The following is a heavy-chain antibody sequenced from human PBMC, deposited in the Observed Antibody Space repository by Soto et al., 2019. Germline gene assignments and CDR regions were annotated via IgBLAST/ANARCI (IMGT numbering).Heavy chain of an antibody. Sequence: QVQLVQSGAEVKKPGSSVKVSCKASGGTFSSYAISWVRQAPGQGLEWMGGIIPIFGTANYAQKFQGRVTITADESTSTAYMELSSLRSDDTAVYYCARDSDSGSYHRFDYWGQGTLVTVSS. CDR2: IIPIFGTA. CDR1: GGTFSSYA. V-gene: IGHV1-69*01. D-gene: IGHD1-26*01. J-gene: IGHJ4*02. CDR3: ARDSDSGSYHRFDY.